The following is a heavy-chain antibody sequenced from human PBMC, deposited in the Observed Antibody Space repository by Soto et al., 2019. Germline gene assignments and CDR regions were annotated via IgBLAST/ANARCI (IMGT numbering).Heavy chain of an antibody. D-gene: IGHD6-19*01. CDR3: ARGRLAYSSGWYTTKYYFDY. J-gene: IGHJ4*02. V-gene: IGHV4-34*01. CDR2: INHSGST. Sequence: SETLSLTCAVYGGSFSCYYWSWIRRPPGKGLEWIGEINHSGSTNYNPSLKSRVTISVDTSKNQFSLKLSSVTAADTAVYYCARGRLAYSSGWYTTKYYFDYWGQGTLVTVSS. CDR1: GGSFSCYY.